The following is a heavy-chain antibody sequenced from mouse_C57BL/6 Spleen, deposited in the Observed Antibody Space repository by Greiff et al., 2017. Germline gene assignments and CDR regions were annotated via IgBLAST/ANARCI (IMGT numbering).Heavy chain of an antibody. CDR1: GYTFTDYY. V-gene: IGHV1-26*01. Sequence: VQLQQSGPELVKPGASVKISCKASGYTFTDYYMNWVKQSHGKSLEWIGDINPNNGGTSYNQKFKGKATLTVDKSSSTAYMELRSLTSEDSAVYYCASSYHYGGYWGQGTTLTVSS. CDR2: INPNNGGT. D-gene: IGHD1-1*01. J-gene: IGHJ2*01. CDR3: ASSYHYGGY.